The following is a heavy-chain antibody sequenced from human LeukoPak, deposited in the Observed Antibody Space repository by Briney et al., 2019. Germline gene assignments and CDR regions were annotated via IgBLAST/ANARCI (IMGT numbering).Heavy chain of an antibody. CDR2: ISSSGSTI. CDR1: GFAFSDYY. V-gene: IGHV3-11*01. D-gene: IGHD3-22*01. J-gene: IGHJ5*02. Sequence: KSGGSLRLSCAASGFAFSDYYMRWIREARGKGLEWVSYISSSGSTILYTDFVKGRLTISRDNAKNSLYLQMNSLRAEDTAVYYCARDSLPYYYDSSGYNWFDPWGQGTLVTVSS. CDR3: ARDSLPYYYDSSGYNWFDP.